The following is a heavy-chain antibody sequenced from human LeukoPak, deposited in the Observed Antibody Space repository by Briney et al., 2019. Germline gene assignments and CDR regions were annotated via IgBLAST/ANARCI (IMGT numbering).Heavy chain of an antibody. D-gene: IGHD3-10*01. Sequence: GGSLRLSCVASGFIFSNFGMTWVRQAPGGGLEWLSTISTGSERTYYADSVKGRFTISRDNSRNTLYLQISSLRAGDTAIYYCAKGNSLVRTTCYDYWGRGTLVTVSS. CDR2: ISTGSERT. J-gene: IGHJ4*02. CDR3: AKGNSLVRTTCYDY. CDR1: GFIFSNFG. V-gene: IGHV3-23*01.